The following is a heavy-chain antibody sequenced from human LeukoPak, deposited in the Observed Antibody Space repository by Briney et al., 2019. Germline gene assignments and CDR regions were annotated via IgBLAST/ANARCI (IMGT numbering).Heavy chain of an antibody. CDR3: ARDAEVGTLFGVLSRYNWFDP. D-gene: IGHD3-3*01. CDR1: GFSFSYYW. J-gene: IGHJ5*02. CDR2: IKQDGSEK. V-gene: IGHV3-7*01. Sequence: GGSLRLSCAPSGFSFSYYWMSWVRQAPGKGLEWVANIKQDGSEKYYVDSVKGRFTISRDNAKKSLYLQMNSLRAEDTAVYYCARDAEVGTLFGVLSRYNWFDPWGQGALVTVSS.